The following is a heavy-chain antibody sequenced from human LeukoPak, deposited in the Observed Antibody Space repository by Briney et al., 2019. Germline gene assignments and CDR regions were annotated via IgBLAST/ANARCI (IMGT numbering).Heavy chain of an antibody. D-gene: IGHD6-6*01. Sequence: PSETLSLTCTVSGGSISSSSYYWGWIRQPPGKGLEWIGSIYYSGSTYYNPSLKSRVTTSVDTSKNQFSLKLSSVTAADTAVYYCARGIAARPRWVGWGQGTLVTVSS. J-gene: IGHJ4*02. CDR1: GGSISSSSYY. CDR3: ARGIAARPRWVG. CDR2: IYYSGST. V-gene: IGHV4-39*07.